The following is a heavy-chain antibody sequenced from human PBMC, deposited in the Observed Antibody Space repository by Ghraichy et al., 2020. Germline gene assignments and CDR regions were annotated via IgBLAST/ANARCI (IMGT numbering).Heavy chain of an antibody. D-gene: IGHD3-3*01. CDR3: AKDIAFYDFWSGYSLDY. V-gene: IGHV3-30*18. CDR1: GFTFSSYG. Sequence: GGSLRLSCAASGFTFSSYGMHWVRQAPGKGLEWVAVISYDGSNKYYADSVKGRFTISRDNSKNTLYLQMNSLRAEDTAVYYCAKDIAFYDFWSGYSLDYWGQGTLVTVSS. CDR2: ISYDGSNK. J-gene: IGHJ4*02.